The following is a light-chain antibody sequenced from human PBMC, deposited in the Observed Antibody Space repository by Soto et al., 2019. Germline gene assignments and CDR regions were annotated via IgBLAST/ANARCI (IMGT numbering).Light chain of an antibody. Sequence: DVQMTQSPSSLSASVGDRVTITCQASQDINTYLNWYQQKPGKAPKLLIYDASNLETGAPTRFTGSGSGTHFTFTISSLQPEDIATYFCQQYDFLVTFGQGTRLEIQ. V-gene: IGKV1-33*01. CDR2: DAS. CDR3: QQYDFLVT. J-gene: IGKJ5*01. CDR1: QDINTY.